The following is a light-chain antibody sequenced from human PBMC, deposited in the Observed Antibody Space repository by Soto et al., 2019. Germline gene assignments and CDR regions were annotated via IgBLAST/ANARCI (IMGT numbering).Light chain of an antibody. CDR3: MQALQTPIT. CDR1: QSLLHSNGYNY. J-gene: IGKJ5*01. Sequence: DIVLTQSPLSLPVTPGEPASISCRSSQSLLHSNGYNYLDWYLQKPGHSPQLLIYLGSDRASGVPDRFSGSVSGTNFTLKVTRVEAEDVGVYYCMQALQTPITFGQGTRLEIK. V-gene: IGKV2-28*01. CDR2: LGS.